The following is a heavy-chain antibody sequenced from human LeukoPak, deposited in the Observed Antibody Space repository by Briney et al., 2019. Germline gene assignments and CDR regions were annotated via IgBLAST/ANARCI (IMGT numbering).Heavy chain of an antibody. CDR1: GFTFSSYW. CDR3: ASFSIYDSRY. Sequence: HAGGSLRLSCAASGFTFSSYWMSWVRQAPGKGLEWVANIKQDGSEKYYVDSVKGRFTISRDNVKNSLYLQMKSLRAEDTAVYYCASFSIYDSRYWGQGTLVTVSS. CDR2: IKQDGSEK. V-gene: IGHV3-7*01. D-gene: IGHD3-22*01. J-gene: IGHJ4*02.